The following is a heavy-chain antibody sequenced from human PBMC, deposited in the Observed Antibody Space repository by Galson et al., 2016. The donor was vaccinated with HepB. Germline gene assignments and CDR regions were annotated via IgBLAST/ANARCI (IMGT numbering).Heavy chain of an antibody. Sequence: ETLSLTCAVYGGSFSGYYWNWIRQPPGKGLEWIGEINHSGSTNYNPSLKRRVSISVDTSKNQFSLKLSSVTAADTAVYYCARQYCSGGSCYFWFDPWGQGTLVTVSS. V-gene: IGHV4-34*01. CDR3: ARQYCSGGSCYFWFDP. D-gene: IGHD2-15*01. CDR2: INHSGST. CDR1: GGSFSGYY. J-gene: IGHJ5*02.